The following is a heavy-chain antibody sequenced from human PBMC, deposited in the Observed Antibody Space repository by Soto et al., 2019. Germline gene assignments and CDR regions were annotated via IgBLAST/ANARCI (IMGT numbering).Heavy chain of an antibody. CDR2: IGGAAVST. CDR1: GFIFSNYA. Sequence: EVQLLESGGGLVQPGGSLRLSCEASGFIFSNYAMSWVRQGPGKGLEWVSVIGGAAVSTDCADSVKGRCTVSRDDSKNTVYLQLDSLRDDDTAVYYCAKGSTSYNGIYDPFDIWGQGTMVTVSS. V-gene: IGHV3-23*01. J-gene: IGHJ3*02. CDR3: AKGSTSYNGIYDPFDI. D-gene: IGHD1-1*01.